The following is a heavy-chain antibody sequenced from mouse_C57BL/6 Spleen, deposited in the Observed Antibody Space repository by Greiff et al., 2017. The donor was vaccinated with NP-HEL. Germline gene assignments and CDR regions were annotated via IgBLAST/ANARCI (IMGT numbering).Heavy chain of an antibody. V-gene: IGHV1-80*01. CDR2: IYPGDGDT. J-gene: IGHJ4*01. CDR3: ARYGNYYPAMDY. CDR1: GYAFSSYW. Sequence: VKLMESGAELVKPGASVKISCKASGYAFSSYWMNWVKQRPGKGLEWIGQIYPGDGDTNYNGKFKGKATLTADKSSSTAYMQLSSLTSEDSAVYFCARYGNYYPAMDYWGQGTSVTVSS. D-gene: IGHD1-1*01.